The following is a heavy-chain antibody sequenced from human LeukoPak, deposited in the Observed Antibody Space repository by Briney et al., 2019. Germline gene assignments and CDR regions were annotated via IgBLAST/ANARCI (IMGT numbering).Heavy chain of an antibody. V-gene: IGHV4-59*08. D-gene: IGHD4-17*01. CDR3: VRHLRAVTTSFDY. J-gene: IGHJ4*02. Sequence: PSETLSLTCTVSGGSISSYYWSWIRQPPGKGLEWIGYIYYTGSTNYNPSLKSRVIISGDTSKNRFSLKLTSVTAADTAVYYCVRHLRAVTTSFDYWGQGTLVTVSS. CDR2: IYYTGST. CDR1: GGSISSYY.